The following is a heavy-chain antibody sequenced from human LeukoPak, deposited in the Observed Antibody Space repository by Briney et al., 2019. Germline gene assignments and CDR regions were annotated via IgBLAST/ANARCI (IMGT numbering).Heavy chain of an antibody. Sequence: GGSLRLSCAASGFTFSSNAMSWVRQAPGKGLEWVSPIYGSGATTYYADSVRGRFTISRDSSKNTLYLQMNSLRAEDTAVYYCARDYYDSSGYYYAEYFQHWGQGTLVTVSS. CDR3: ARDYYDSSGYYYAEYFQH. D-gene: IGHD3-22*01. V-gene: IGHV3-23*01. CDR1: GFTFSSNA. J-gene: IGHJ1*01. CDR2: IYGSGATT.